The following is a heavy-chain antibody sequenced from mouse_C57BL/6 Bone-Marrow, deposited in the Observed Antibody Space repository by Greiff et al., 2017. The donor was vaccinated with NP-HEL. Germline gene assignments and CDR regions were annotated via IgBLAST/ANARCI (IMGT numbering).Heavy chain of an antibody. D-gene: IGHD5-1*01. CDR3: ARSREYPAWFAY. J-gene: IGHJ3*01. CDR2: IYPRSGNT. CDR1: GYTFTSYG. Sequence: QVQLQQSGAELARPGASVKLSCKASGYTFTSYGISWVKQRTGQGLEWIGEIYPRSGNTYYNEKFKGKATLTAAKSSSTAYMELRSLTSEDSAVYFCARSREYPAWFAYWGQGTLVTVSA. V-gene: IGHV1-81*01.